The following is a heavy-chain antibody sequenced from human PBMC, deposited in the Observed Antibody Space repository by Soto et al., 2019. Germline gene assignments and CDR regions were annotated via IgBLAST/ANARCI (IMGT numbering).Heavy chain of an antibody. Sequence: QVQLVESGGGVVQPGRSLSLSCAASGFTFSTYGMHWVRQAPGKGLEWVAVISDDGSHTYYADSVKGRFTVSRDNSKNTLYLPMTSLRAEDTAVYYCARDGLMGVTNLAADWGQGTLVTVSS. D-gene: IGHD2-21*02. CDR1: GFTFSTYG. V-gene: IGHV3-30*03. J-gene: IGHJ4*02. CDR2: ISDDGSHT. CDR3: ARDGLMGVTNLAAD.